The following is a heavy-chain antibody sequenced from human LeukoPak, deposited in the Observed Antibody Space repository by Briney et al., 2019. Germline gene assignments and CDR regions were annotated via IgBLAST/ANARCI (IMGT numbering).Heavy chain of an antibody. J-gene: IGHJ4*02. CDR3: ARQTGDSTDFDH. CDR2: ISSSSSYI. CDR1: GFTFSSYS. V-gene: IGHV3-21*03. Sequence: GGSLRLPCAASGFTFSSYSMNWVRQAPGKGLEWVSSISSSSSYIYYADSVKGRFTISRDNAKNSLYLQMNSLRAEDTAVYYCARQTGDSTDFDHWGQRPLVTVSS. D-gene: IGHD7-27*01.